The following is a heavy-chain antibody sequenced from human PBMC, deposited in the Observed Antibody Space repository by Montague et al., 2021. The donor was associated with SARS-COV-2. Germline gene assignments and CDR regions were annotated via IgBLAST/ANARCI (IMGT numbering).Heavy chain of an antibody. CDR1: GDSVSSGAYY. Sequence: SETLSLTCTVSGDSVSSGAYYWSWVRQPPGKGLEWIAYIYYSGNTYTKYNPSLESRVSISVDTSKNQFSLKLTSGSAADTAVYYCAREYFDSSGLVWIDPWGQGPLVIVSS. CDR3: AREYFDSSGLVWIDP. V-gene: IGHV4-61*08. D-gene: IGHD3-22*01. CDR2: IYYSGNTYT. J-gene: IGHJ5*02.